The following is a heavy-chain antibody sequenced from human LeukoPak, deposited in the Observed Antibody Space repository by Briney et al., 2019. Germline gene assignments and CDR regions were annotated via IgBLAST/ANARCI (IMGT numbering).Heavy chain of an antibody. CDR3: AKDFYYDSSGYYYGIFDY. Sequence: ASVKVSCKASGYTFTSYYMHWVRQAPGQGLEWMGIINPSGGSTSYAQKFQGRVTMTRDTSTSTVYMELSSLRSEDTAVYYCAKDFYYDSSGYYYGIFDYWGQGTLVTVSS. CDR1: GYTFTSYY. CDR2: INPSGGST. V-gene: IGHV1-46*01. D-gene: IGHD3-22*01. J-gene: IGHJ4*02.